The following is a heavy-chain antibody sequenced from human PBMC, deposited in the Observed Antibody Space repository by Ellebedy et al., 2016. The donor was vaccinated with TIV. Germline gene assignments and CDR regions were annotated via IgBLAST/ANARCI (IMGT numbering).Heavy chain of an antibody. J-gene: IGHJ4*02. CDR3: SRGPVRSDYDY. V-gene: IGHV3-11*01. D-gene: IGHD6-6*01. CDR2: ISSSGSAK. CDR1: GFTFSNYY. Sequence: GESLKISXAASGFTFSNYYMSWIRQAPGKGLEWLSYISSSGSAKYYGDSVKGRFTISRDNAQHSLYLQMNSLRAEDTAVYYCSRGPVRSDYDYWGQGTLVTVSS.